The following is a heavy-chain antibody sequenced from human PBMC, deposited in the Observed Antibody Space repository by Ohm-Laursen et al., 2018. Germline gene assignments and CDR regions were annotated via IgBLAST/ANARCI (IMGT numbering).Heavy chain of an antibody. CDR1: GFTFSSYW. D-gene: IGHD1-26*01. J-gene: IGHJ4*02. Sequence: SLRLSCAASGFTFSSYWMSWVHQAPGKGLEWVANIKQDGSEKYYVDSVKGRFTISRDNAKNSLYLQMNSLRAEDTAVYYCASPKDSGSYWVGTFDYWGQGTLVTVSS. CDR2: IKQDGSEK. V-gene: IGHV3-7*01. CDR3: ASPKDSGSYWVGTFDY.